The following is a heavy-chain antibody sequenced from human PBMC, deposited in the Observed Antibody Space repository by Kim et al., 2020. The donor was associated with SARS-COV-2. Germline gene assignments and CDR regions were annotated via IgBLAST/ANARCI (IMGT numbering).Heavy chain of an antibody. CDR1: GGSFSGYY. CDR2: INHSGST. Sequence: SETLSLTCAVYGGSFSGYYWSWIRQPPGKGLEWIGEINHSGSTNYNPSLKSRVTISVDTSKNQFSLKLSSVTATDTAVYYCARGPGAPRITMVRGYGKPGFDYWGQGTLVTVSS. V-gene: IGHV4-34*01. J-gene: IGHJ4*02. D-gene: IGHD3-10*01. CDR3: ARGPGAPRITMVRGYGKPGFDY.